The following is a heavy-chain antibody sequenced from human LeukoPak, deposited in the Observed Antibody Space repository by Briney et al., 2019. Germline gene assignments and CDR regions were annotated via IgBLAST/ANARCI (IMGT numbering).Heavy chain of an antibody. D-gene: IGHD1-26*01. Sequence: GRSLRLSCAASGFTFSSYAMHWVRQAPGKGLEWVAVISYEGSNKYYADSVKGRFTISRDNSKNTLYLQMNSLRAEDTAVYYCAREWELTEFDYWGQGTLVTVSS. J-gene: IGHJ4*02. CDR2: ISYEGSNK. CDR3: AREWELTEFDY. V-gene: IGHV3-30-3*01. CDR1: GFTFSSYA.